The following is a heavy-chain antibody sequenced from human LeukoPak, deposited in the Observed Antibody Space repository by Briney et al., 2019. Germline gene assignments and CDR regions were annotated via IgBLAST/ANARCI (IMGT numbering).Heavy chain of an antibody. V-gene: IGHV5-51*01. CDR3: ARGEVYLDH. Sequence: GESLKISCKVSGYTFISYWIGWVRQMPGRGLEWMGIINPGDSDTRYSPSFQGQVTISVDKSISTAYLQWSSLKASDTAMYYCARGEVYLDHWGQGTLVTVSS. CDR1: GYTFISYW. J-gene: IGHJ4*02. CDR2: INPGDSDT.